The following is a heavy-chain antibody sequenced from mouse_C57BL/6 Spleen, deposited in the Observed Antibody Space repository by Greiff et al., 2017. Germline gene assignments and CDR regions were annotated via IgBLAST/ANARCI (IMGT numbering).Heavy chain of an antibody. D-gene: IGHD1-1*01. CDR1: GYTFTSYW. V-gene: IGHV1-72*01. Sequence: VQLQQPGAELVKPGASVKLSCKASGYTFTSYWMHWVKQRPGRGLEWIGRIDPNSGGTKYNEKFKSKATLTVDKPSRTAYMQLSSLTSEDSAVYYCARNVILHYYGSSPYAMDYWGQGTSVTVSS. CDR3: ARNVILHYYGSSPYAMDY. CDR2: IDPNSGGT. J-gene: IGHJ4*01.